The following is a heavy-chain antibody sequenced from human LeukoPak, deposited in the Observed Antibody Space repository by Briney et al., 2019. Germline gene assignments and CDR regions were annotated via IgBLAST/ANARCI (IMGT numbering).Heavy chain of an antibody. Sequence: SETLSLTCAVYGGSFSGYYWSWIRQPPGKGLEWIGYIYHSGSTYYNPSLKSRVTISVDRSKNQFSLKLSSVTAADTAVYYCARAPLNGDRTDWYFDLWGRGTLVTVSS. D-gene: IGHD4-17*01. CDR3: ARAPLNGDRTDWYFDL. J-gene: IGHJ2*01. V-gene: IGHV4-34*01. CDR2: IYHSGST. CDR1: GGSFSGYY.